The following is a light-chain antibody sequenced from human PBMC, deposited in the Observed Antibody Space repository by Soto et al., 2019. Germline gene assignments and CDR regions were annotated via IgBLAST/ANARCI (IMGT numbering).Light chain of an antibody. CDR2: GAS. CDR3: QQYSASPT. CDR1: QSVGTT. V-gene: IGKV3-15*01. Sequence: EIFMTQSPATLSVSPGEKVILSCRASQSVGTTLAWYRQKPGQAPSLLIRGASTRATGVPARFSGSGSGTEFTLTISSLQSEDFAIYYCQQYSASPTFGGGTTLEIK. J-gene: IGKJ4*02.